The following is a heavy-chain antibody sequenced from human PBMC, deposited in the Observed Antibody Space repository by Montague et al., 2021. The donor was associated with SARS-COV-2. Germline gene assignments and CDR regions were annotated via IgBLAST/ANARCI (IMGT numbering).Heavy chain of an antibody. J-gene: IGHJ5*02. CDR2: IYTSGST. CDR1: GGSITSYY. V-gene: IGHV4-4*07. Sequence: SETLSLTCTVSGGSITSYYWSWIQQPARKGLECIGLIYTSGSTNYNPSLKSRVTISVDMSKNQFSLQLNSVTAADSAVYYCARTEYNWNDWFDPWGQGTLVTVSS. CDR3: ARTEYNWNDWFDP. D-gene: IGHD1-20*01.